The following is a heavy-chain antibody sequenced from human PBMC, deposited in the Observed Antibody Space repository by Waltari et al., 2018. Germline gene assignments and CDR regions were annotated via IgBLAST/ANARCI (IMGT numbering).Heavy chain of an antibody. D-gene: IGHD3-22*01. J-gene: IGHJ4*02. V-gene: IGHV4-4*02. Sequence: QVQLQESGPGLVEPSGTLSLTCAVSGGYISSHDWWSWVRQPPGKGLEWIADIHHTGNTNYNPSLKSRFTISVDTSKNQFSLKLTSLTAADTAIYYCARNGYYCIDFWGQGTLVTVSS. CDR2: IHHTGNT. CDR3: ARNGYYCIDF. CDR1: GGYISSHDW.